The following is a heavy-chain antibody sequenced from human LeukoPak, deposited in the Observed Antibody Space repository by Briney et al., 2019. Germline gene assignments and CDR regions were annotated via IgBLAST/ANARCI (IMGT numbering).Heavy chain of an antibody. D-gene: IGHD2-15*01. CDR1: GFTFSSYS. Sequence: GGSLRLSCAASGFTFSSYSMNWVRQAPGKGLEWVSSISSSSSYIYYADSVKGRFTISRDNAKNSLYLQMNSLRAEDTAVYYCARVGYCSGGSCYAKSNYYGMDVWGKGTTVTASS. J-gene: IGHJ6*04. V-gene: IGHV3-21*01. CDR3: ARVGYCSGGSCYAKSNYYGMDV. CDR2: ISSSSSYI.